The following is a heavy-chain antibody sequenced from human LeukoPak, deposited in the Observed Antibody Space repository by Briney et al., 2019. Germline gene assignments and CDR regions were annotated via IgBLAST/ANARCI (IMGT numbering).Heavy chain of an antibody. CDR1: GYTFTSYY. CDR2: INPSGGST. Sequence: GASVKVSCKPSGYTFTSYYMHWVRQAPGQGLEWMGIINPSGGSTSYAQKFQGRVTMTRDTSTSTVYMELSSLRSEDTAVYYCALIVVVPAAPTRGEFVDYWGQGTLVTVSS. J-gene: IGHJ4*02. D-gene: IGHD2-2*01. V-gene: IGHV1-46*03. CDR3: ALIVVVPAAPTRGEFVDY.